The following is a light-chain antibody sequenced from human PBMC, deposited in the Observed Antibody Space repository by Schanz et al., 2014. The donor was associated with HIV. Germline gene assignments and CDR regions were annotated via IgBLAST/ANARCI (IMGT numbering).Light chain of an antibody. J-gene: IGLJ3*02. CDR1: SSDIGDDNY. CDR3: NSYTSSSTLV. Sequence: QSALTQPASVSGSPGQSITLSCAGSSSDIGDDNYVSWYQQHAGAAPKLIIYDVNERPSGVSNRFSGSKSGNTASLTISGLQAEEEADYYCNSYTSSSTLVFGGGTKLTVL. V-gene: IGLV2-14*03. CDR2: DVN.